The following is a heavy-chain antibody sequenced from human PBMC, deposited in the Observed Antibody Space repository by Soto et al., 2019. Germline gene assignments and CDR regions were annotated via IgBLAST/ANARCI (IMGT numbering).Heavy chain of an antibody. D-gene: IGHD3-3*01. Sequence: PGGSLRLSCAASGFTFSNAWVNWVRQAPGKGLEWVGRIKSKTDGGTTDYAAPVKGRFTISRDDSKNTLYLQMNSLKTEDTAVYYCTTDLWSGYYNFDPWGQGTLVTVSS. CDR3: TTDLWSGYYNFDP. CDR1: GFTFSNAW. J-gene: IGHJ5*02. V-gene: IGHV3-15*07. CDR2: IKSKTDGGTT.